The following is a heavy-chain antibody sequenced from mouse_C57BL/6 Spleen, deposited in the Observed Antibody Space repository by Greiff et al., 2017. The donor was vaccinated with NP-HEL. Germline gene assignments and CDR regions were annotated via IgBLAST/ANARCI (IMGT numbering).Heavy chain of an antibody. V-gene: IGHV1-69*01. CDR2: IDPSDSYT. J-gene: IGHJ4*01. Sequence: QVQLQQPGAELVMPGASVKLSCKASGYTFTSYWMHWVKQRPGQGLEWIGEIDPSDSYTNYNQKFKGKSTLTVDKSSSTAYMQLSSLTSEDSAVYYCRTGTLAMDYWGQGTSVTVSS. CDR1: GYTFTSYW. D-gene: IGHD4-1*01. CDR3: RTGTLAMDY.